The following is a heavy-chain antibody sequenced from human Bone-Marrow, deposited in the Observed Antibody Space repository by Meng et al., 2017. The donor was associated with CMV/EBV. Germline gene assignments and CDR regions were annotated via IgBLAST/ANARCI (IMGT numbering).Heavy chain of an antibody. Sequence: GESLKISCAASGFTFSSYSMNWVRQAPGKGLEWVSVIYSGGSTYYADSVKGRFTISRDNSKNTLYLQINSLRAEDTAVYYCAREPGGYDDYWGQGTLVTVSS. CDR2: IYSGGST. D-gene: IGHD5-12*01. J-gene: IGHJ4*02. CDR3: AREPGGYDDY. V-gene: IGHV3-53*01. CDR1: GFTFSSYS.